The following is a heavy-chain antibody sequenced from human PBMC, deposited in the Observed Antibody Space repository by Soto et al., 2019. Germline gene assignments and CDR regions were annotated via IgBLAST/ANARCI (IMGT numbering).Heavy chain of an antibody. J-gene: IGHJ3*01. CDR3: ARGDRGAFDL. V-gene: IGHV3-74*01. CDR2: IHSDGSST. CDR1: GFTFSYYW. D-gene: IGHD1-26*01. Sequence: EVQLVESGGGLVQPRESLRLSCAASGFTFSYYWMHWVRQAPGKGLVWVSRIHSDGSSTTYADSVKGRFTISRDNARNTLYLQMNSLRAEDTAVYYCARGDRGAFDLWGQGTVLTVSS.